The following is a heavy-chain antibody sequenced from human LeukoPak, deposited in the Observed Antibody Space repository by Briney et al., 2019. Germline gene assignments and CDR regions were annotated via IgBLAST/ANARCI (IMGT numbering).Heavy chain of an antibody. Sequence: ASVKVSCKAFGYTFSSHAMNWVRQAPGQGLELMGWINTNTGIPTYAQGFAGRFVFSLDTSVTTAYLQITSLKAEDTAVYYCARDLVSAGFDIWGQGTMVTVS. CDR3: ARDLVSAGFDI. D-gene: IGHD6-6*01. CDR1: GYTFSSHA. V-gene: IGHV7-4-1*02. J-gene: IGHJ3*02. CDR2: INTNTGIP.